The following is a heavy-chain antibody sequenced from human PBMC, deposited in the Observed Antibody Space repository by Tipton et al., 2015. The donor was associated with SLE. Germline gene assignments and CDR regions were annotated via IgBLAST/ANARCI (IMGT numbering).Heavy chain of an antibody. CDR1: GFTFSASA. CDR3: AKEYYSDWTGFDS. V-gene: IGHV3-23*01. CDR2: ISGSGDTT. J-gene: IGHJ4*02. Sequence: SLRLSCAASGFTFSASAMTWVRQAPGKGLEWVSAISGSGDTTYYADSVKGRFTISRDNFRNTLYLQMNTLRAEDTAVYYCAKEYYSDWTGFDSWGQGTLVTVSS. D-gene: IGHD4-11*01.